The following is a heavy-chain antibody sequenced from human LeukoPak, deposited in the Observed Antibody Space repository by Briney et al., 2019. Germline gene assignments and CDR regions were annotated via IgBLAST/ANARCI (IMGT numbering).Heavy chain of an antibody. Sequence: KSSETLSLTCAVYGGSFSGYYWSWIRQPPGKGLEWIGEINHSGSTNYNPSLKSRVTISVDTSKNQFSLKLSSVTAADTAVYYCARQSSVRGGYDYWGQGTLVTVSS. D-gene: IGHD3-16*01. V-gene: IGHV4-34*01. CDR1: GGSFSGYY. CDR3: ARQSSVRGGYDY. J-gene: IGHJ4*02. CDR2: INHSGST.